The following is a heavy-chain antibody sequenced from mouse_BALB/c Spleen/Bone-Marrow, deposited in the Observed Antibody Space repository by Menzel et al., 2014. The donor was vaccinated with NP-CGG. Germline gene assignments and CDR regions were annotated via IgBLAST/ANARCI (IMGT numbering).Heavy chain of an antibody. D-gene: IGHD1-1*01. CDR2: ILPGRGST. CDR1: GYTFSSYW. V-gene: IGHV1-9*01. J-gene: IGHJ4*01. CDR3: ARWDTTAMDY. Sequence: QVQLQQSGAELMKPGASVKISCKATGYTFSSYWIEWVKQRPGHGLEWIGEILPGRGSTNYNEKFKGKATFTSDTSSNTAYMQLSSLTSEDSAVYCYARWDTTAMDYWGQGTSVTVSS.